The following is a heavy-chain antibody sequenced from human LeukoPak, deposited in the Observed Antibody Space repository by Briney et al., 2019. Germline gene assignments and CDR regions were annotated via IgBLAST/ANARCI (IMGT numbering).Heavy chain of an antibody. CDR2: ISYDGSNK. J-gene: IGHJ4*02. CDR3: TTGEYYYDSSGYRTDY. CDR1: GFTFSSYA. Sequence: GGSLRLSCAASGFTFSSYAMHWVRQAPGKGLEWVAVISYDGSNKYYADSVKGRFTISRDNSKNTLYLQMNSLKTEDTAVYYCTTGEYYYDSSGYRTDYWGQGTLVTVSS. D-gene: IGHD3-22*01. V-gene: IGHV3-30*04.